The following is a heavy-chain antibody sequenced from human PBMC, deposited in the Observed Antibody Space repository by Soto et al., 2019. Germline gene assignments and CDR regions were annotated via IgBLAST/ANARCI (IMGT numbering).Heavy chain of an antibody. Sequence: ASVKVSCKASGYTFTSYYMHWVRQAPGQGLEWMGIINPSGGSTSYAQKFQGRVTMTRGTSTSTVYMELSSLRSEDTAVYYCARAGSSSWYGSAFDICGQGTMVTVSS. CDR2: INPSGGST. V-gene: IGHV1-46*01. CDR1: GYTFTSYY. CDR3: ARAGSSSWYGSAFDI. J-gene: IGHJ3*02. D-gene: IGHD6-13*01.